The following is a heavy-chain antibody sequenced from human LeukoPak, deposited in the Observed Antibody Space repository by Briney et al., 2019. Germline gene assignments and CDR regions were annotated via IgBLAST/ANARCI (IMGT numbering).Heavy chain of an antibody. J-gene: IGHJ6*03. CDR3: ARESYIAAAGTLYYYYYYMDV. CDR1: GFTFSSYS. V-gene: IGHV3-21*01. D-gene: IGHD6-13*01. Sequence: GGSLRLSCAASGFTFSSYSMNWVRQAPGKGLEWVSSISSSSSYIYYADSVKGRFTISRDNAKNSLYLQMNSLRAEDTAVYYCARESYIAAAGTLYYYYYYMDVWGKGTTVTVSS. CDR2: ISSSSSYI.